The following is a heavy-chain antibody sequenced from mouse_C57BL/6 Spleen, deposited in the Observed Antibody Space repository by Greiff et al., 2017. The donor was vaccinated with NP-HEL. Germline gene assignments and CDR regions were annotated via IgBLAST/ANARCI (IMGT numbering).Heavy chain of an antibody. J-gene: IGHJ2*01. Sequence: VQLQQSGAELVRPGASVKLSCTASGFNIKDYSMHWVKQRPEQGLEWIGRIDPEDGDTEYAPKFQGKATMPADTSSNTAYLQLSSLTSEDTAVYYCTAEGGGPAFDYWGQGTTLTVSS. V-gene: IGHV14-1*01. CDR1: GFNIKDYS. CDR3: TAEGGGPAFDY. CDR2: IDPEDGDT.